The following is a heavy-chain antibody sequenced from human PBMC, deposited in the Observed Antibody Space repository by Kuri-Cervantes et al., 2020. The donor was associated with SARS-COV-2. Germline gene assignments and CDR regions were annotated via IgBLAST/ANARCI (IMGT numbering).Heavy chain of an antibody. D-gene: IGHD3-22*01. CDR2: INSDGSST. CDR3: ARPSGSSGYYYWDYYYGMDV. Sequence: GESLKISCAASGFTFSSYWMHWVRQAPGKGLVWVSRINSDGSSTSYADSVKGRFTISRDNAKNTLYLQMNSLRAEDTAVYYCARPSGSSGYYYWDYYYGMDVWGQGTTVTVSS. CDR1: GFTFSSYW. J-gene: IGHJ6*02. V-gene: IGHV3-74*01.